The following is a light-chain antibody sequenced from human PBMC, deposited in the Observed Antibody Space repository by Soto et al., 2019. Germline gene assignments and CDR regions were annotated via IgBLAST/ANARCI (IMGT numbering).Light chain of an antibody. CDR3: QQSYSTPLT. Sequence: DIQMTQSPSSLSASVGDRFTISCLASQGISSYLNWYQQKPGKAPKLLIYAASSLQSGVPSRFSGSGSGTDFTLTISSLQPEDFATYYCQQSYSTPLTFGGGTKVDIK. CDR1: QGISSY. CDR2: AAS. J-gene: IGKJ4*01. V-gene: IGKV1-39*01.